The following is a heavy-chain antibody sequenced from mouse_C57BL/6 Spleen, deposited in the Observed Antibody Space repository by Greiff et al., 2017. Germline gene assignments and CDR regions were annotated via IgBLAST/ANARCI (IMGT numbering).Heavy chain of an antibody. V-gene: IGHV5-17*01. CDR3: ARGNYDYDYAMDY. CDR1: GFTFSDYG. CDR2: ISSGSSTI. D-gene: IGHD2-4*01. J-gene: IGHJ4*01. Sequence: EVQLQESGGGLVKPGGSLKLSCAASGFTFSDYGMHWVRQAPEKGLEWVAYISSGSSTIYYADTVKGRFTISRDNAKNTLFLQMTSLRSEDTAMYYCARGNYDYDYAMDYWGQGTSVTVSS.